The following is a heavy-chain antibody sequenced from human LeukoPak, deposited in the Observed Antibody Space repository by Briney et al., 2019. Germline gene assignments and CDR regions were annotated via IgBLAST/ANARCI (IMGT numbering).Heavy chain of an antibody. CDR3: GKIPGSRVGPNDY. J-gene: IGHJ4*02. D-gene: IGHD1-26*01. CDR1: GFTFSSYA. V-gene: IGHV3-23*01. Sequence: PGGSLRLSCAASGFTFSSYAMSWVRQAPGKGLEWVSGISDSGDSTYYADSVKGRFTISRDNSKNTLYLQMSSLRAEDTAVYYCGKIPGSRVGPNDYWGQGTLVTVSS. CDR2: ISDSGDST.